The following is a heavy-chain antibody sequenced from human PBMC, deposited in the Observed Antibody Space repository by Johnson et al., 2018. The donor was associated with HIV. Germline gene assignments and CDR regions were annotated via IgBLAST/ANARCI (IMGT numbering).Heavy chain of an antibody. V-gene: IGHV3-30*02. CDR3: AKDFGSSSWHAFDV. CDR2: VSYNGIHV. J-gene: IGHJ3*01. Sequence: QVQLVESGGGVVQPGGSLRLSCAASGFNFNTYSMHWVRQAPGNGLEWLAFVSYNGIHVYYSDSVRGRFTISRDISKNTLYLQMNNLRAEDTSVYYCAKDFGSSSWHAFDVWGQGTMVTVSS. D-gene: IGHD6-13*01. CDR1: GFNFNTYS.